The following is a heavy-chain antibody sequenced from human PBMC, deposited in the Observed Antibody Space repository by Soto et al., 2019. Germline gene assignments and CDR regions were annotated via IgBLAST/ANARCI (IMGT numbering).Heavy chain of an antibody. D-gene: IGHD3-9*01. CDR3: VRNDWYRFGP. CDR2: ILHSGRF. V-gene: IGHV4-4*02. J-gene: IGHJ5*02. Sequence: QVQLQESGPGLVNPSGTLSLTCAVSGGSITSNWWSWVRQPPGKGLEWIGEILHSGRFNYNPSLRSRVTIPIDKSKNQLSLKLTSVTAADTAVHYCVRNDWYRFGPWGQGTLVTVSS. CDR1: GGSITSNW.